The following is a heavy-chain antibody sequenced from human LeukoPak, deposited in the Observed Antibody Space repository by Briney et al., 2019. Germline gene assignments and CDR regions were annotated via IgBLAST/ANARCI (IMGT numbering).Heavy chain of an antibody. CDR1: GFTFSSYW. CDR2: INTDGSST. Sequence: PGGSLRLSCAASGFTFSSYWMHWVRQAPGKGLVWVARINTDGSSTSYAYSVKGRFTISRDNAKNTLYLQMNSLRAEDTAVYYCARSYDFWSGYFGYWRQRTLVTVSS. D-gene: IGHD3-3*01. V-gene: IGHV3-74*01. J-gene: IGHJ4*02. CDR3: ARSYDFWSGYFGY.